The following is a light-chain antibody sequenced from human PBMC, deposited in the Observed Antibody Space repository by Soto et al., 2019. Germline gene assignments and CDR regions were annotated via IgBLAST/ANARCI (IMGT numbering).Light chain of an antibody. V-gene: IGKV3-15*01. J-gene: IGKJ1*01. Sequence: EIIMTHSPATLSVSPGERATLSCRASQSVSSNLAWYQQNPGQAPRLLIYGASTRATGIPARFRGSGSGTEFTLTISGLQSEDFAVYYCQQYNNWPPWPFGQGTKVDIK. CDR2: GAS. CDR3: QQYNNWPPWP. CDR1: QSVSSN.